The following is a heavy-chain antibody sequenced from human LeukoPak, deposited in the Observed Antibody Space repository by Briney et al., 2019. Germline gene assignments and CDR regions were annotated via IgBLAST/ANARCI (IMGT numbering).Heavy chain of an antibody. CDR1: GGSISSYY. Sequence: PSETLSLTCTVAGGSISSYYWSWLRQPAGKGLEWIGRIYTSGSTNYNPSLKSRVTISVDKSKNQFSLKLSSVTAADTAVYYCARDCNKWELSNWSDPWGQGTLVTVSS. J-gene: IGHJ5*02. V-gene: IGHV4-4*07. D-gene: IGHD1-26*01. CDR3: ARDCNKWELSNWSDP. CDR2: IYTSGST.